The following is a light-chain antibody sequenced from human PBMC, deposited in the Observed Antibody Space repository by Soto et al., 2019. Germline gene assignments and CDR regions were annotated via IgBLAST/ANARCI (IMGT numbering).Light chain of an antibody. CDR2: DVS. V-gene: IGLV2-11*01. Sequence: QSVLTQPRPVSGSPGQSVTISCTGTSRDVGGYNYVSWYQQHPGKAPKLMIYDVSKRPSGVPDRFSGSKSGNTASLTISGLQAEDEADYYCCSYAGSYTYVFXTGTKATVL. J-gene: IGLJ1*01. CDR1: SRDVGGYNY. CDR3: CSYAGSYTYV.